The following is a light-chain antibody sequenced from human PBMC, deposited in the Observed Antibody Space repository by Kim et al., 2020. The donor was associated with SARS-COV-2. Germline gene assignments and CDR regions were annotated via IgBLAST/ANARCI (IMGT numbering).Light chain of an antibody. V-gene: IGLV2-23*02. CDR1: SSDVGIYNL. CDR2: GVS. J-gene: IGLJ1*01. CDR3: CSYAGSSTFHV. Sequence: QSLTISCTGTSSDVGIYNLVSWYQQHPGKAPKLMIYGVSKRPSGVSNRFSGSNSGNTASLTISGLQAEDEAVYYCCSYAGSSTFHVFGTGTKVTVL.